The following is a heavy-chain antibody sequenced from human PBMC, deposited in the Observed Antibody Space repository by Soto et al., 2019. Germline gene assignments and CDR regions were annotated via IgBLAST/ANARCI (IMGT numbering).Heavy chain of an antibody. CDR2: LTNNGIAT. D-gene: IGHD1-26*01. CDR3: AKDRGVS. V-gene: IGHV3-23*01. J-gene: IGHJ5*02. Sequence: PGGSLRLSCAASGFTFSSYAMSWVRQAPRKGLEWVSSLTNNGIATYYADSVKGRFTISRDNSKNTLYLQMNSLRAEDTAVYYCAKDRGVSWGQGTLVTVSS. CDR1: GFTFSSYA.